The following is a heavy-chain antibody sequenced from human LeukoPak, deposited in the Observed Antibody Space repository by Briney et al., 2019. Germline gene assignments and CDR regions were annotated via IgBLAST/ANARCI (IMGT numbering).Heavy chain of an antibody. CDR2: IYYSGST. CDR1: GGSISSSSYY. CDR3: ASQYYDILTGSPSDAFDI. V-gene: IGHV4-39*07. D-gene: IGHD3-9*01. J-gene: IGHJ3*02. Sequence: SETLSLTCTVSGGSISSSSYYWGWIRKPPGKGLEWIGSIYYSGSTYYNPSLKSRVTISVDTSKNQFSLKLSSVTAADTAVYYCASQYYDILTGSPSDAFDIWGQGTMVTVSS.